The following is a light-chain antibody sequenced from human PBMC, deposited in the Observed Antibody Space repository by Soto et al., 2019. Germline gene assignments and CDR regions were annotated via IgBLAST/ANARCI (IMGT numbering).Light chain of an antibody. J-gene: IGKJ1*01. Sequence: EIVVTQSPATLSVSPGDRATLSCTASQNVTRSLAWYQQKPGQTPRLLIYDASSSAAGIPDRINGGGSGTEFTLTSSSLQSEDFALYFCQQYDTWWTFGQGTRVQVK. V-gene: IGKV3-15*01. CDR1: QNVTRS. CDR3: QQYDTWWT. CDR2: DAS.